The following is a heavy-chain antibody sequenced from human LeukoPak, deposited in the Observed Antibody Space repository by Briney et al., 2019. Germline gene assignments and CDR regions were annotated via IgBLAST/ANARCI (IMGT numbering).Heavy chain of an antibody. D-gene: IGHD5-18*01. CDR3: ARGGYSYAHYYYYGMDV. V-gene: IGHV1-46*01. CDR1: GYTFTNYY. CDR2: INLNAVTT. J-gene: IGHJ6*02. Sequence: ASVKASCKASGYTFTNYYIHWMRQAPGQGLEWVGIINLNAVTTRYAQKFQGRITVTRDTSTSTVYMELSSLRSEDTAVYYCARGGYSYAHYYYYGMDVWGQGTTVTVSS.